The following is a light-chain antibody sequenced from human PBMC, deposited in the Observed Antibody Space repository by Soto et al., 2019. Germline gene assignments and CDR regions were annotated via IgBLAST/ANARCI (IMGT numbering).Light chain of an antibody. CDR1: QSVTSSY. CDR3: QQYGSSPPLS. CDR2: GAS. J-gene: IGKJ4*01. Sequence: EIVLTQSPGTLSLSPGERATLSCRASQSVTSSYLAWYQQKPGQAPRLLIYGASSRATGIPDRFSGSGSGTDFTLTISRLEPEDFAVYYCQQYGSSPPLSLGGRTKVEIK. V-gene: IGKV3-20*01.